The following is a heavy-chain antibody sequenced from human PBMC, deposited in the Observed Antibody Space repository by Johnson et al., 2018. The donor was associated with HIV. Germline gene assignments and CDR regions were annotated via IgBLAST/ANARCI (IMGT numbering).Heavy chain of an antibody. CDR3: ARDGGGRDAFDI. V-gene: IGHV3-53*01. D-gene: IGHD3-16*01. Sequence: VQLVESGGGLIQPGGSLRLSCAASGFTVSSNYMSWVRQAPGKGLEWVSVIYSGGSTYYADSVKGRFTITRDNSKKPLYLQMNSLRAEDRAVYYCARDGGGRDAFDIWGQGTMVTVSS. CDR2: IYSGGST. J-gene: IGHJ3*02. CDR1: GFTVSSNY.